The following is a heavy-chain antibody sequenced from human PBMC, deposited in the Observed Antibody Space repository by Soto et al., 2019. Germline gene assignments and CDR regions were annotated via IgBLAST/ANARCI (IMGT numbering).Heavy chain of an antibody. D-gene: IGHD2-15*01. V-gene: IGHV1-2*04. J-gene: IGHJ5*02. CDR1: GDTFTGYY. CDR3: ARGDNWRYWGTEDWFDP. CDR2: INPNSGGT. Sequence: QVQLVQSGAEVKKPGASVKVSCKASGDTFTGYYMHWVRQAPGQGLEWMGWINPNSGGTNYAQKFQGWVTMTRDTSISTAYMELSRLRSDDTAVYYCARGDNWRYWGTEDWFDPWGQGTLVTVSS.